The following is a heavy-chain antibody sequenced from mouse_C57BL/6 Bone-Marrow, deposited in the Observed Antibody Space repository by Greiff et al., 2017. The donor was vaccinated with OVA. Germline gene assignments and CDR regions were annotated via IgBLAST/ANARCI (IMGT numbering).Heavy chain of an antibody. CDR1: GYTFTSYW. Sequence: QVQLQQPGAELVKPGASVKLSCKASGYTFTSYWMQWVKQRPGQGLEWIGEIDPSDSYTHYNQKFKGKAPLTVDTSSSTAYMQLSSLTSEDSAVYYFARERDYDGVDYWGQGTTLTVSS. CDR2: IDPSDSYT. D-gene: IGHD2-4*01. V-gene: IGHV1-50*01. CDR3: ARERDYDGVDY. J-gene: IGHJ2*01.